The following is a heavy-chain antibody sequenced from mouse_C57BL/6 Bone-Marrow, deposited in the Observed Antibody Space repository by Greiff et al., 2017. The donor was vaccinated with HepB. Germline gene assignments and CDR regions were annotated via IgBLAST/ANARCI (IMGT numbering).Heavy chain of an antibody. CDR3: AREGGSYGKDNYFCAMDY. CDR2: INYDGSST. D-gene: IGHD2-1*01. Sequence: EVKLMESEGGLVQPGSSMKLSCTASGFTFSDYYMAWVRQVPEKGLEWVANINYDGSSTYYLDSLKSRFIISRDNAKNILYLQMSSLKSEDTATYYCAREGGSYGKDNYFCAMDYWGQGTSVTVSS. J-gene: IGHJ4*01. CDR1: GFTFSDYY. V-gene: IGHV5-16*01.